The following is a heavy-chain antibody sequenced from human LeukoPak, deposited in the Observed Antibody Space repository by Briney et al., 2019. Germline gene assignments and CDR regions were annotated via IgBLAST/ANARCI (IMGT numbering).Heavy chain of an antibody. J-gene: IGHJ2*01. CDR1: GFTFSTYS. D-gene: IGHD2-2*01. Sequence: GGSLRLSCAGSGFTFSTYSMNWVRQTPGKGLEWVSCISNTGGTIYYADSVKGRFIISRDNAKNSLYLQMNSLRDEDTAVYYCAREPAPTTPHWYFDLWGRGTLVTVSS. CDR3: AREPAPTTPHWYFDL. V-gene: IGHV3-48*02. CDR2: ISNTGGTI.